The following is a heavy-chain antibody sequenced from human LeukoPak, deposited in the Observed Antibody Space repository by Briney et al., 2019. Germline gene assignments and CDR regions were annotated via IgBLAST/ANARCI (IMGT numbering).Heavy chain of an antibody. D-gene: IGHD3-10*01. CDR2: ISSSGNYI. J-gene: IGHJ5*02. CDR1: GFTFDTYT. Sequence: GGSLRLSCVASGFTFDTYTINWVRQAPGKGLEWVSSISSSGNYIYYADSVKGRFTISRDNAKNSLYLQMNSLRAEDTAVYYCARAPFYYGSGKGGFDPWGQGTLVTVSS. CDR3: ARAPFYYGSGKGGFDP. V-gene: IGHV3-21*04.